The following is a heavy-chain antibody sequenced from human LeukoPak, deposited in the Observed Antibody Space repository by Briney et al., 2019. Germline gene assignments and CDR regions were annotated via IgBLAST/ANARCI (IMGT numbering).Heavy chain of an antibody. CDR1: GFTFSNYG. CDR3: ARVYYYASGSYYDYFDY. J-gene: IGHJ4*02. D-gene: IGHD3-10*01. CDR2: ILPDGSDK. Sequence: PGMSLRLSCAASGFTFSNYGMHWVRQTPGKGLEWVAVILPDGSDKYYADSVKGRFTISRDNAKNSLYLQMNSLRGEDTAVYYCARVYYYASGSYYDYFDYWGQGTLVTVSS. V-gene: IGHV3-33*08.